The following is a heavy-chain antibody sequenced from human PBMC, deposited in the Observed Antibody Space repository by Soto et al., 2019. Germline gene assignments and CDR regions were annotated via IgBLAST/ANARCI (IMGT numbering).Heavy chain of an antibody. CDR3: ARRIEVRYCPNGVCYGYFDL. J-gene: IGHJ2*01. D-gene: IGHD2-8*01. CDR2: INHSGST. V-gene: IGHV4-34*01. CDR1: GGSFSGYY. Sequence: QVQLQQWGAGLLKPSETLSLTCAVYGGSFSGYYWSWIRQPPGKGLEWIGEINHSGSTNYHPSLKSLVTISLDASKNQFHMNLSSLVAADTAVYYCARRIEVRYCPNGVCYGYFDLWGRGTLVTVSS.